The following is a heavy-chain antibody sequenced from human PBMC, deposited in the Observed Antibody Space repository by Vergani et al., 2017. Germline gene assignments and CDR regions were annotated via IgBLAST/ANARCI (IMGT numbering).Heavy chain of an antibody. Sequence: QVQLQESGPGLVKPSETLSLTCTVSGGSISSHYWSWIRQPPGKGLEWIGYIYYSGSTNYNPSLKSRVTISVDTSKNQFTLKLSSVTAADTAVYYCARPGSGVSDGYNLPGRGPYYYYGMDVWGQGTTVTVSS. CDR1: GGSISSHY. J-gene: IGHJ6*02. CDR3: ARPGSGVSDGYNLPGRGPYYYYGMDV. D-gene: IGHD5-24*01. CDR2: IYYSGST. V-gene: IGHV4-59*11.